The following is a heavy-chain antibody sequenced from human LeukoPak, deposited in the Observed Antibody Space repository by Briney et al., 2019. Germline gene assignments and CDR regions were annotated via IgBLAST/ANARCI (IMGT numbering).Heavy chain of an antibody. V-gene: IGHV4-39*07. CDR3: ARVTMVRGVIKYFDY. CDR2: VYYSGAT. D-gene: IGHD3-10*01. Sequence: PSETLSLTCTVSDGSILRSFDYWGWIRQPPGKGLEWIGSVYYSGATYHSPSLKSRVTISVDTSKNQFSLKLSSVTAADTAVYYCARVTMVRGVIKYFDYWGQGTLVTVSS. CDR1: DGSILRSFDY. J-gene: IGHJ4*02.